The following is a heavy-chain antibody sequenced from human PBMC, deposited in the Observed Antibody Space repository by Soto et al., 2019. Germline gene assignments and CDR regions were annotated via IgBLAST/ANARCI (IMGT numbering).Heavy chain of an antibody. CDR2: INWNGGST. D-gene: IGHD3-10*01. J-gene: IGHJ4*02. CDR1: GFTFDDYG. CDR3: ARDLRASGIGELDY. Sequence: GGSPRLSCAASGFTFDDYGMSWVRQAPGKGLEWVSGINWNGGSTGYADSVKGRFTISRDNAKNSLYLQMNSLRAEDTALYHCARDLRASGIGELDYWGQGTLVTVSS. V-gene: IGHV3-20*01.